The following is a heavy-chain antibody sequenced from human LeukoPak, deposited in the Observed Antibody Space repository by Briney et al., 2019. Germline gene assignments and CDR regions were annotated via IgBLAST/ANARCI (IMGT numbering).Heavy chain of an antibody. Sequence: SETLSLTCTVSGGSISSYYWSWIRQPPGKGLEWIGYIYYSGSINYNPSLKSRVTISVDTSKNQFSLKLSSVTAADTAVYYCARVGGSYYYDSSGLIPFDYWGQGTLVTVSS. CDR3: ARVGGSYYYDSSGLIPFDY. CDR1: GGSISSYY. V-gene: IGHV4-59*01. D-gene: IGHD3-22*01. J-gene: IGHJ4*02. CDR2: IYYSGSI.